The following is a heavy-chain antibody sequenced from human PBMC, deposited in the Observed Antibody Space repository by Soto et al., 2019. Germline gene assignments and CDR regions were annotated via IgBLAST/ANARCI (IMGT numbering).Heavy chain of an antibody. V-gene: IGHV5-51*01. CDR2: IYPGDSDT. Sequence: ESPKISCKGSGYNFTNFSIGWVRQTPGKGLEWMGVIYPGDSDTRYSPSFQGQVTISADKSINIAYLQWSSLEASDTAMYYCARRCGGDCFSHDAFDVWGQGTMVTVSS. CDR1: GYNFTNFS. J-gene: IGHJ3*01. CDR3: ARRCGGDCFSHDAFDV. D-gene: IGHD2-21*02.